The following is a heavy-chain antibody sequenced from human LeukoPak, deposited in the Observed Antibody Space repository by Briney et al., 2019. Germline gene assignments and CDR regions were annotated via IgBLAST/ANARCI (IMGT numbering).Heavy chain of an antibody. Sequence: PSETLSLTCTVSGYSISSGYYWGWIRQPPGKGLEWIGYIYYSGSTNYNPSLKSRVTISVDTSKNQFSLKLSSVTAADTAVYYCARVPHSSWYRASYYYMDVWGKGTTVTVSS. CDR1: GYSISSGYY. J-gene: IGHJ6*03. D-gene: IGHD6-13*01. CDR3: ARVPHSSWYRASYYYMDV. CDR2: IYYSGST. V-gene: IGHV4-38-2*02.